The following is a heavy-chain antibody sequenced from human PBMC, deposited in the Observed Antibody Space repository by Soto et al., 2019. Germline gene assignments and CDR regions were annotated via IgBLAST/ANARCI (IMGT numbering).Heavy chain of an antibody. Sequence: EVQLVESGGGLVQPGESLRLSCAASGFTFSDYAMYWVRQAPGKGLEYVSAITTKGDSTYYADSVKGRFSISRDNSKNTLYLQMGGLRADDMAVYYCARKNSGTYPFDFWGQGTLVTVSS. CDR1: GFTFSDYA. CDR3: ARKNSGTYPFDF. V-gene: IGHV3-64*07. J-gene: IGHJ4*02. D-gene: IGHD1-26*01. CDR2: ITTKGDST.